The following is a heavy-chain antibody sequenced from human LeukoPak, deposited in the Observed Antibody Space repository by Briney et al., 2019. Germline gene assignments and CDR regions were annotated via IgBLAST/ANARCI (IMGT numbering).Heavy chain of an antibody. CDR1: GFTFSSYA. J-gene: IGHJ4*02. CDR2: ISSSSSTI. Sequence: GGSLRLSCAASGFTFSSYAMHWVRQAPGKGLEWVSYISSSSSTIYYADSVKGRFTISRDNAKNSLYLQMNSLRAEDTAVYYCARESHNYYGSGSYFDYWGQGTLVTVSS. CDR3: ARESHNYYGSGSYFDY. D-gene: IGHD3-10*01. V-gene: IGHV3-48*01.